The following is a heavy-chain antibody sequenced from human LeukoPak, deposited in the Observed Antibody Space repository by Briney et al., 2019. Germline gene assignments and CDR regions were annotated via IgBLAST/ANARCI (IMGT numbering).Heavy chain of an antibody. J-gene: IGHJ4*02. CDR2: VDPEDGET. V-gene: IGHV1-69-2*01. CDR3: ATHIRFLEWLPLDY. D-gene: IGHD3-3*01. CDR1: GYTFTDYY. Sequence: GASVKVSCKASGYTFTDYYMHWVQQAPGKGLEWMGRVDPEDGETIYAEKFQGRVTITADTSTDTAYMELSSLRSEDTAVYYCATHIRFLEWLPLDYWGQGTLVTVSS.